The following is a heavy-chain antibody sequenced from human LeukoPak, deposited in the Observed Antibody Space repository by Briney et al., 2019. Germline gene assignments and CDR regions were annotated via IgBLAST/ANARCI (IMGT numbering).Heavy chain of an antibody. D-gene: IGHD3-22*01. CDR3: AKYSRAGAYDRHNEIDY. CDR1: GFTFSRYA. J-gene: IGHJ4*02. Sequence: GRSLRLTCAASGFTFSRYAMHWVRQAPGKGLEWVSVIAYDGSNKYSADSLKGRFTISRDNSNNTVYLQMNSLRAEDTAIYYCAKYSRAGAYDRHNEIDYWGQGALATVSS. V-gene: IGHV3-30*18. CDR2: IAYDGSNK.